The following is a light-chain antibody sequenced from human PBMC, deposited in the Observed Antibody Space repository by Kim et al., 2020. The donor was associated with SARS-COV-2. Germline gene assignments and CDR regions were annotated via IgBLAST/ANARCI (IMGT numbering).Light chain of an antibody. CDR1: QSISRY. J-gene: IGKJ2*01. CDR2: KAS. Sequence: SASVGDRVNITCRASQSISRYLAWYQQKPGKAPKLLIYKASSLESGVPSRFSGSGSGTEFTLTISSLQPDDSATYYCQQYYSYSYTFGQGTKLEI. CDR3: QQYYSYSYT. V-gene: IGKV1-5*03.